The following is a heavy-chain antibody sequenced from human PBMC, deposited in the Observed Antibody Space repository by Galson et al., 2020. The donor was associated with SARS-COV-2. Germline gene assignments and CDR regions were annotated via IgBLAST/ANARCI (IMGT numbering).Heavy chain of an antibody. J-gene: IGHJ6*02. V-gene: IGHV4-38-2*02. Sequence: SETLSLTCTVSGFSVRRGHFWGWIRQPPGKGLEWIGNFYQDGTSYYNPSLKSRVTISIDTSTNLLSLRLKSVTAADTAVYYCARHAAECSGGECTHHYFAAMDVWGQGTTVIVSS. CDR1: GFSVRRGHF. D-gene: IGHD2-8*02. CDR3: ARHAAECSGGECTHHYFAAMDV. CDR2: FYQDGTS.